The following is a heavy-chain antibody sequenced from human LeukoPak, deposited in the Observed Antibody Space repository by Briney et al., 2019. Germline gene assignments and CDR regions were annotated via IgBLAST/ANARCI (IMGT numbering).Heavy chain of an antibody. CDR3: AKASWADTAMDLDY. J-gene: IGHJ4*02. CDR2: ISGSGGST. Sequence: GGSLRLPCAASGFTFSSYAMSWVRQAPGKGLEWVSAISGSGGSTYYADSVKGRFTISRDNSKNTLYLQMNSLRAEDTAVYYCAKASWADTAMDLDYWGQGTLVTVSS. CDR1: GFTFSSYA. V-gene: IGHV3-23*01. D-gene: IGHD5-18*01.